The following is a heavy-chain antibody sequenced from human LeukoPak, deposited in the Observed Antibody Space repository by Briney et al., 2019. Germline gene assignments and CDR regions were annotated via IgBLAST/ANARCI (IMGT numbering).Heavy chain of an antibody. V-gene: IGHV4-34*01. CDR3: ARKQEYQLLMYNWFDP. CDR1: GGSFSGYY. CDR2: INHSGST. D-gene: IGHD2-2*01. J-gene: IGHJ5*02. Sequence: SETLSLTCAVYGGSFSGYYWSWIRQPPGKGLEWIGEINHSGSTNYNPPLKSRVTISVDTSKNQFSLKLSPVTAADTAVYYCARKQEYQLLMYNWFDPWGQGTLVTVSS.